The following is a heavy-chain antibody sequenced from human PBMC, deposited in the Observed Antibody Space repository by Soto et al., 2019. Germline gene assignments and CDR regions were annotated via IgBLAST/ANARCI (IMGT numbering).Heavy chain of an antibody. CDR3: ARQQRASSSWRPYDY. D-gene: IGHD6-13*01. J-gene: IGHJ4*02. V-gene: IGHV4-59*08. CDR2: IYYSGST. Sequence: QVQLQESGPGLVKPSETLSLTCTVSGGSISSYYWSWIRQPPGKGLEWIGYIYYSGSTNYNPSLRSRVTISVDTSMNQFSLKLSSVTAADTAVYYCARQQRASSSWRPYDYWGQGTLVTVSS. CDR1: GGSISSYY.